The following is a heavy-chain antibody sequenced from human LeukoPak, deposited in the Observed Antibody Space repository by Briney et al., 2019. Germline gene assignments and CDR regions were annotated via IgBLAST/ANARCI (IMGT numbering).Heavy chain of an antibody. Sequence: GGSLRLSCAASGFTFSSYAMSWVRQAPGKGLEWVSAISGSGGSTYYADSVKGRFTISRDNSENTLFLQMNSLRAEDTAVYYCAKDDYDFWTGYGSGAFDIWGQGTMVTVSS. J-gene: IGHJ3*02. D-gene: IGHD3-3*01. CDR3: AKDDYDFWTGYGSGAFDI. CDR1: GFTFSSYA. V-gene: IGHV3-23*01. CDR2: ISGSGGST.